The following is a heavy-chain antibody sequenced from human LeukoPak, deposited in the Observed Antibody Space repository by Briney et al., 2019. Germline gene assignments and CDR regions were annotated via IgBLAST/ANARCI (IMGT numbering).Heavy chain of an antibody. D-gene: IGHD4/OR15-4a*01. J-gene: IGHJ6*03. CDR2: TVPL. CDR3: ARAPYGVYSGDFYSYYMDV. CDR1: GGTFSGYA. V-gene: IGHV1-69*05. Sequence: GSSVKVSCKASGGTFSGYAVIWVRQPPGQGLEWMGGTVPLKYAQKFQGRVTFTTDESTSTAFMELSSLTSEDTAVYFCARAPYGVYSGDFYSYYMDVWGKGTTVTVSS.